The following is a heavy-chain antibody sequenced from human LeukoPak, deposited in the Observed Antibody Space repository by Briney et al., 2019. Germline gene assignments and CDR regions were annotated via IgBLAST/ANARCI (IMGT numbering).Heavy chain of an antibody. J-gene: IGHJ1*01. CDR2: IWYDGSNK. CDR1: GFTFSSYG. Sequence: GGSLRLSCAASGFTFSSYGMHWVRQAPGKGLEWVAVIWYDGSNKYYADSVKGRFTISRDNSKNTLYLQMNSLRAEDTAVYYCARDRRSGWYSLSAGYFQHWGQGTLVTVSS. D-gene: IGHD6-19*01. V-gene: IGHV3-33*01. CDR3: ARDRRSGWYSLSAGYFQH.